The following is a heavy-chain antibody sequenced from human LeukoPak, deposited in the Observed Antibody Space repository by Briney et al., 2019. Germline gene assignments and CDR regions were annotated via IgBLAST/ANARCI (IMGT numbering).Heavy chain of an antibody. CDR2: INAGNGNT. D-gene: IGHD1-1*01. CDR3: ARGLERRPPYDY. CDR1: GYTFTSYA. Sequence: ASVKVSCKASGYTFTSYAMHWARQAPGQRLEWMGWINAGNGNTKYSQKFQGRVTITRDTSASTAYMELSSLRSEDTAVYYCARGLERRPPYDYWGQGTLVTVSS. V-gene: IGHV1-3*01. J-gene: IGHJ4*02.